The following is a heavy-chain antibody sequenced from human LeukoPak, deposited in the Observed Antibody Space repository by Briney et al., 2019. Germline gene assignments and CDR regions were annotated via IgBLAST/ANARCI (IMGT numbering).Heavy chain of an antibody. CDR3: ARGPGHSFKY. Sequence: SETLSLTCTVSGGSISSYYWSWIRQPPGKGLEWIGYIYYTGNTHYNPSLKSRVTVSVDISADMSTTRVSLNLKSVTAADMAIYYCARGPGHSFKYWGQGTRVTVSS. CDR2: IYYTGNT. CDR1: GGSISSYY. D-gene: IGHD1-1*01. J-gene: IGHJ4*02. V-gene: IGHV4-59*12.